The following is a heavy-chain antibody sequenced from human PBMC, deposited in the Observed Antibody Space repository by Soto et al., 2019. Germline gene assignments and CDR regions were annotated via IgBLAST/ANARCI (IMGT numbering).Heavy chain of an antibody. CDR3: ARATPYVTYYDFWSGYSWIWFDP. D-gene: IGHD3-3*01. Sequence: SETLSLTCAVYGGSFSGYYWSWIRLPPGKGLEWIGEINHSGSTNYNPSLKSRVTISVDTSKNQFSLKLSSVTAADTAVYYCARATPYVTYYDFWSGYSWIWFDPWGQGTLVTVSS. CDR2: INHSGST. V-gene: IGHV4-34*01. CDR1: GGSFSGYY. J-gene: IGHJ5*02.